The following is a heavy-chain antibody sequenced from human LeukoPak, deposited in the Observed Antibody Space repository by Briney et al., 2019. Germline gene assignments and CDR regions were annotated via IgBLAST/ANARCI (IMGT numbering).Heavy chain of an antibody. CDR2: IIPIFGTA. J-gene: IGHJ4*02. V-gene: IGHV1-69*13. CDR1: GGTFSSYA. D-gene: IGHD3-9*01. Sequence: SVKVSCKASGGTFSSYAISWVRQAPGQGLEWMGGIIPIFGTANYAQKSQGRVTITADESTSTAYMELSSLRSEDTAVYYCARAASPYDILTGYYLGLDYWGQGTLVTVSS. CDR3: ARAASPYDILTGYYLGLDY.